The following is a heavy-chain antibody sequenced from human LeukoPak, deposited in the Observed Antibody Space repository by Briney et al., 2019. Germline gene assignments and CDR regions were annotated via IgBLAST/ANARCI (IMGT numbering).Heavy chain of an antibody. J-gene: IGHJ5*02. CDR3: ARESPTSMVRGVISGNWFDP. V-gene: IGHV4-59*01. CDR2: IYYSGST. CDR1: GGSISSYY. Sequence: PSETLSLTCTVSGGSISSYYWSWIRQPPGKGLEWIGYIYYSGSTNYNPSLKSRVTISVDTSKNQFSLKLSSVTAADTAVYYCARESPTSMVRGVISGNWFDPWGQGTLVTVSS. D-gene: IGHD3-10*01.